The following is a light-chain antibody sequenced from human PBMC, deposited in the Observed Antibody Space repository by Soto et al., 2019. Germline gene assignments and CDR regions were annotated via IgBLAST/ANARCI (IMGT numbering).Light chain of an antibody. CDR3: QHYDHLPPFT. J-gene: IGKJ3*01. V-gene: IGKV1-33*01. CDR1: QDIRKY. Sequence: DIQMTQSPSSLSASVGDRDTITCQASQDIRKYLSCYQQKPGRAPKLLIYGASNLETGVLARFTGSGVGTDFTFTISSLQPDDIATYYCQHYDHLPPFTFGPGTKVAIK. CDR2: GAS.